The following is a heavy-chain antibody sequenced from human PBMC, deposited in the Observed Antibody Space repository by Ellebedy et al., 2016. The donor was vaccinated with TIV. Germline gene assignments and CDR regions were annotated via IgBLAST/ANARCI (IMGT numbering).Heavy chain of an antibody. Sequence: GESLKISCAASGFTFSSYAMSWVRQAPGKGLEWVSTISHTGSRTYYADSVKGRFTISRDNSKKTLYLQMNSLRAEDKAIYYCAKERGGSSDSSAPRYYFDYWGLGTLVTVSS. CDR2: ISHTGSRT. CDR1: GFTFSSYA. CDR3: AKERGGSSDSSAPRYYFDY. D-gene: IGHD3-22*01. V-gene: IGHV3-23*01. J-gene: IGHJ4*02.